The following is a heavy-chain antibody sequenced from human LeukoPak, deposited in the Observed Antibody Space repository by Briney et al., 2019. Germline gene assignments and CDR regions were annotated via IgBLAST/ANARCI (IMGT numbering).Heavy chain of an antibody. Sequence: SETLSLTCTVSGGSISSSSYYWGWIRQPPGKGLEWIGSIYYSGSTYYNPSLKSRVTISVDTSKNQFSLKLSSVTAAHTAVYYCACSPYIAEVPYYFDYWGQGTLVTVSS. J-gene: IGHJ4*02. V-gene: IGHV4-39*01. D-gene: IGHD6-13*01. CDR2: IYYSGST. CDR3: ACSPYIAEVPYYFDY. CDR1: GGSISSSSYY.